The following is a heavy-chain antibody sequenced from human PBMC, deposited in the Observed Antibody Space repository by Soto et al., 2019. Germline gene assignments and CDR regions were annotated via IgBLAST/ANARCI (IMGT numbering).Heavy chain of an antibody. CDR2: ISYDGNNR. Sequence: PGGALRISGAASGFTLRIHGSHWVRQAPGKGLEWVAVISYDGNNRYYVESVKGRFTISRDNSKNTLYLEMNSLRTEDTAVYYAARTSSVHYGMDVWGQGTTVTVSS. CDR1: GFTLRIHG. V-gene: IGHV3-30*03. J-gene: IGHJ6*02. CDR3: ARTSSVHYGMDV. D-gene: IGHD2-2*01.